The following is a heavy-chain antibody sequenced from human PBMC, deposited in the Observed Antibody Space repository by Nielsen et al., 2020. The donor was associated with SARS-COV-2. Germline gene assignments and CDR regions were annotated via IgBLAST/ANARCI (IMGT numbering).Heavy chain of an antibody. CDR2: IYYTGSA. D-gene: IGHD4-23*01. Sequence: SETLSLTCTVSGGSISSYYWSWIRRPPGKGLEWIGSIYYTGSAYYNPSLRSRVTISVDTSKNQFSLKLTSVTAADTALYYCARPGGNTPYDFWGPGTRVTVSS. CDR1: GGSISSYY. V-gene: IGHV4-59*05. J-gene: IGHJ4*02. CDR3: ARPGGNTPYDF.